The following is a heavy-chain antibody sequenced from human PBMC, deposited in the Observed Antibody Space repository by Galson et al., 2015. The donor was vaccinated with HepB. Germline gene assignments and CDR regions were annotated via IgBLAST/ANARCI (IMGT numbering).Heavy chain of an antibody. D-gene: IGHD3-3*01. Sequence: SLRLSCAASGFTFSRFAMHWVRQAPGKGLEWVAVISYDGSNKHYAESVKGRFTISRDNSKNTVYVQLNSLRAEDTAVYYCAKSGVYYDFWSGFASRVGYLDNWGQGNLVTVSS. CDR2: ISYDGSNK. J-gene: IGHJ4*02. CDR1: GFTFSRFA. CDR3: AKSGVYYDFWSGFASRVGYLDN. V-gene: IGHV3-30*18.